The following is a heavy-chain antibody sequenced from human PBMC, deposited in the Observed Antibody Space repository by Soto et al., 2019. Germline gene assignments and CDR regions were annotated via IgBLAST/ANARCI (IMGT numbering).Heavy chain of an antibody. J-gene: IGHJ4*02. CDR2: ISSSDTYI. D-gene: IGHD3-3*01. Sequence: GGSLRLSCAASGFAFSNYDMTWVRQAPGKGLEWVSSISSSDTYIYYADSVKGRFTISRDNAKNSLYLQMNSLRAEDTAVYYCAKFGGGYYAPLDYWGQGTPVTVSS. CDR3: AKFGGGYYAPLDY. CDR1: GFAFSNYD. V-gene: IGHV3-21*01.